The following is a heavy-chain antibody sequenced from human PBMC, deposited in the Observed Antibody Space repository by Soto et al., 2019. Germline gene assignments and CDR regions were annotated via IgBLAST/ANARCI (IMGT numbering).Heavy chain of an antibody. CDR3: ARDFGDDYGGGWWSGDY. CDR2: ISYDGSNK. D-gene: IGHD4-17*01. Sequence: QVQLVESGGGVVQPGRSLRLSCAASGFTFSSYAMHWVRQAPGKGLEWVAVISYDGSNKYYADSVKGRFTISRDNSKNMXYLQRNSLRAEDTAVYYCARDFGDDYGGGWWSGDYWGQGTLVTVSS. V-gene: IGHV3-30-3*01. J-gene: IGHJ4*02. CDR1: GFTFSSYA.